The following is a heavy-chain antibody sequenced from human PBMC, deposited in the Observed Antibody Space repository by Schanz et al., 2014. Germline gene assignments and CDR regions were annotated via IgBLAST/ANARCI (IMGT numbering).Heavy chain of an antibody. CDR3: ARDRGYCSGGSCLTFDY. CDR2: ISYDGSNK. V-gene: IGHV3-30-3*01. J-gene: IGHJ4*02. CDR1: GFTLSSYA. D-gene: IGHD2-15*01. Sequence: VQLVESGGGVVQPGRSLRLSCAAYGFTLSSYAMHWVRQAPGKGLEWVAVISYDGSNKYYADSVKGRFTISRDNSKNTLYLQMNTLRAEDTAVYHCARDRGYCSGGSCLTFDYWGQGTLVTVSS.